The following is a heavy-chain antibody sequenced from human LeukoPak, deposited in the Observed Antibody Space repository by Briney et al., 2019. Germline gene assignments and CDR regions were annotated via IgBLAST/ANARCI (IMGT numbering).Heavy chain of an antibody. J-gene: IGHJ4*02. V-gene: IGHV3-7*01. CDR2: IKQDGSER. CDR3: ARDWGAYYHFFDY. D-gene: IGHD3-22*01. Sequence: GGSLRLSCEASGFSMSVYWMSWVRQAPGKGLEWVGNIKQDGSERNYEDSVRGRFTISRDNAKKSLYLQINSLRAEDTAVYYCARDWGAYYHFFDYWGQGTLVTVSS. CDR1: GFSMSVYW.